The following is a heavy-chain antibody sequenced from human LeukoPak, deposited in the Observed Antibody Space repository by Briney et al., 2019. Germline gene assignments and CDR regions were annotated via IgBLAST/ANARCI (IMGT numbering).Heavy chain of an antibody. CDR2: IYYSGST. CDR3: ASPTESEGAFDI. D-gene: IGHD3-10*01. J-gene: IGHJ3*02. CDR1: GGSISSYY. Sequence: SETLSLTCTVSGGSISSYYWSWIRQPPGKGLEWIGYIYYSGSTNYNPSLKSRVTISVDTSKNQFSLKLSSVTAADTAVYYCASPTESEGAFDIWGQGTMVTVSS. V-gene: IGHV4-59*08.